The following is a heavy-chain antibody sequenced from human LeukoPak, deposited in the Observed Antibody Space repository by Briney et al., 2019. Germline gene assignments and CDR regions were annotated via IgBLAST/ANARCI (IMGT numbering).Heavy chain of an antibody. CDR3: ARTSSSTWYLIDH. CDR2: IYPGDSDT. CDR1: GYNVPNYW. V-gene: IGHV5-51*01. J-gene: IGHJ4*02. Sequence: GESLKISCKGSGYNVPNYWIGWVRQMPGTGLEWMGIIYPGDSDTRYSPSFQGQVTISADKSISTAYLLWSSLKASDTAMYYCARTSSSTWYLIDHWGQGTLVTVSS. D-gene: IGHD6-13*01.